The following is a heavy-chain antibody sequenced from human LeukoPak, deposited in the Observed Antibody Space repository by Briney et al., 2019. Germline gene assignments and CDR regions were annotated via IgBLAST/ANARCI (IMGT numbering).Heavy chain of an antibody. CDR3: ARPKDTAMVVPLDY. Sequence: PGGSLRLTCAASGFTVSSNYMSWVRQAPGKGLEWVSVIYSGGSTYYADSVKGRFTISRHNSKNTLYLQMNSLRAEDTAVYYCARPKDTAMVVPLDYWGQGTLVTVSS. D-gene: IGHD5-18*01. CDR1: GFTVSSNY. V-gene: IGHV3-53*04. J-gene: IGHJ4*02. CDR2: IYSGGST.